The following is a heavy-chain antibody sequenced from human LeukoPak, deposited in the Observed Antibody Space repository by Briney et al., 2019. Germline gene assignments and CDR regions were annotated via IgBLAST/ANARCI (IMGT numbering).Heavy chain of an antibody. CDR3: AKDSNSAFDYYYNGMDV. Sequence: PGRSLRLSCAASGFTFSNHGMHWVRQAPGKGLEWVAVISYDGVHKYYVDSVKGRFTISRDNSENTLYLQMNSLRAEDTAVYYCAKDSNSAFDYYYNGMDVWGQGTTVTVSS. D-gene: IGHD4-23*01. V-gene: IGHV3-30*18. CDR1: GFTFSNHG. CDR2: ISYDGVHK. J-gene: IGHJ6*02.